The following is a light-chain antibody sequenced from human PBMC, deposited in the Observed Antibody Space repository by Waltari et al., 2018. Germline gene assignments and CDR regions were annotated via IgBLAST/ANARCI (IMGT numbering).Light chain of an antibody. Sequence: DIVMTQSPDSLAVSLGERATINCKSSQSVLYSSNNKNYLAWYQQKPGQPPKLLIYWASTRESGVPDRFSGSGSGTDFTLTISSLQAEDVAVYYCQQYYSTLWTCGQGTKVEIK. J-gene: IGKJ1*01. V-gene: IGKV4-1*01. CDR2: WAS. CDR1: QSVLYSSNNKNY. CDR3: QQYYSTLWT.